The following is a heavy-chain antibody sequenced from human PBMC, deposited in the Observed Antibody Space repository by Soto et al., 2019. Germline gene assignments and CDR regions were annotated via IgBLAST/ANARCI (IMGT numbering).Heavy chain of an antibody. CDR1: GFTFSSYG. J-gene: IGHJ3*02. CDR2: IWYDGSNK. V-gene: IGHV3-33*01. Sequence: HPGGSLRLSCAASGFTFSSYGMHWVRQAPGKGLEWVAVIWYDGSNKYYADSVKGRFTISRDNSKNTLYLQMNSLRAEDTAVYYCAREWGSGSYYIVQAFDIWGQGTMVTVSS. CDR3: AREWGSGSYYIVQAFDI. D-gene: IGHD3-10*01.